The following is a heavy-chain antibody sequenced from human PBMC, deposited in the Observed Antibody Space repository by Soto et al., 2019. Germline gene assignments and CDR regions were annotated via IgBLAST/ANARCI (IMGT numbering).Heavy chain of an antibody. J-gene: IGHJ4*02. V-gene: IGHV3-30-3*01. Sequence: QVQLVESGGGVVQPGRSLRLSCAASGFTFNTYAMHWVRQAPGKGLEWVAVISYDGSNKYYADSVKGRFTISRDKSKHTLYLQLNSLRAEDTAVYYCARTYDSSGPFDYWGQGTLVTVSA. D-gene: IGHD3-22*01. CDR1: GFTFNTYA. CDR3: ARTYDSSGPFDY. CDR2: ISYDGSNK.